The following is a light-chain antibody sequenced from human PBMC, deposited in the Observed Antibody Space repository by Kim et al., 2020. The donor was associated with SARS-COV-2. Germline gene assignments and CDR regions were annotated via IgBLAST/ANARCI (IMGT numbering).Light chain of an antibody. CDR1: QTVTSNY. CDR3: QQYGSSPAT. J-gene: IGKJ1*01. V-gene: IGKV3-20*01. Sequence: EIVLTQSPGTLSLSPGERATLSCRASQTVTSNYLAWYQQEPGQAPRLLIYGASSRATGIPDRFSGSGSGTDFTLTISRLEPEDFAVYYCQQYGSSPATFGQGTKVDIK. CDR2: GAS.